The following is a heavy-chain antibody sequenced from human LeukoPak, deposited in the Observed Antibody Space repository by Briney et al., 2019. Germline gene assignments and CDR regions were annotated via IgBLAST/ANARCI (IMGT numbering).Heavy chain of an antibody. Sequence: SETLSLTCTVSGGPISSYFCSWIRQPPGKGLEWIGYLYYGETTNYNPSLKSRFTISVDTSKNQFSLKLSSVTAADTAVYYCARGGYGDSPFDYWGQGTLVTVSS. CDR3: ARGGYGDSPFDY. CDR1: GGPISSYF. J-gene: IGHJ4*02. CDR2: LYYGETT. V-gene: IGHV4-59*01. D-gene: IGHD4-17*01.